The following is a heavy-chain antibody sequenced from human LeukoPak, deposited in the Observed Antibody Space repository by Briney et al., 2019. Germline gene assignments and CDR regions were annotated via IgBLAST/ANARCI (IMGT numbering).Heavy chain of an antibody. CDR1: GFTVSSSY. J-gene: IGHJ4*02. CDR3: ARSRYGGYIDS. CDR2: ISSSSATT. Sequence: PGGSLRLSCAASGFTVSSSYMSWVRQAPGKGLDWVSHISSSSATTYYADSVKGRFTISRDNAKNSLYLQMNSLRVEDTAVYYCARSRYGGYIDSWGQGTLVTVSS. V-gene: IGHV3-48*04. D-gene: IGHD5-18*01.